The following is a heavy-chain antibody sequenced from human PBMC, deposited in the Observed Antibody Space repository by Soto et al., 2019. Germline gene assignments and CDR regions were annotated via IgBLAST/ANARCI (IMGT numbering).Heavy chain of an antibody. CDR2: INANNGNT. D-gene: IGHD5-12*01. J-gene: IGHJ6*03. CDR3: ARGPTTIIYYYYYMDV. V-gene: IGHV1-3*01. CDR1: GYTXTSYA. Sequence: ASVKVSCKASGYTXTSYAMHWVRQAPGQRLEWMGWINANNGNTKYAQKFQGRVTITRNTSISTAYMELSSLRSEDTAVYYCARGPTTIIYYYYYMDVWGKGTTVTVSS.